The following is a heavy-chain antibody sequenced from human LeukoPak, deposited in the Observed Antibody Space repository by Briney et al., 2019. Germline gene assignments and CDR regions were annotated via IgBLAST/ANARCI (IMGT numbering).Heavy chain of an antibody. Sequence: SETLSLTCAVYGGSFSGYYWSWIRQPPGKGLEWIGEINHSGSTNYNPSLKSRVTISVDTSKNQFSLKLSSVTAADTAVYYCARGGWLLLRKFFDYWGQGTLVTVSS. CDR2: INHSGST. CDR1: GGSFSGYY. V-gene: IGHV4-34*01. J-gene: IGHJ4*02. CDR3: ARGGWLLLRKFFDY. D-gene: IGHD3-22*01.